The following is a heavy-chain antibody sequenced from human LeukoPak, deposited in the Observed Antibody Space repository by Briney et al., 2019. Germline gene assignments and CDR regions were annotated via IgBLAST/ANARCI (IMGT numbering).Heavy chain of an antibody. CDR2: INHGGRT. J-gene: IGHJ4*02. Sequence: SETLSLTCAVYGGSFSGHYWSWIRQPPGKGLEWIGEINHGGRTNYSPSLKSRVTISVDTSKNQFSLKLSSVTAADTAVYYCARGSQYYYESSGYFSHDYWGQGTLVTVSS. V-gene: IGHV4-34*01. D-gene: IGHD3-22*01. CDR3: ARGSQYYYESSGYFSHDY. CDR1: GGSFSGHY.